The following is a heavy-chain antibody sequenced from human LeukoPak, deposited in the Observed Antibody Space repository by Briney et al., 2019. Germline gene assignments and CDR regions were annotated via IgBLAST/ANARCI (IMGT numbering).Heavy chain of an antibody. CDR3: ARAIPMIVVVITPYYFDY. Sequence: ASVKVSCKASGYTFTGYYMHWVRQAPGQGLEWMGRINPNSGGTNYAQKFQGRVTMTRDTSISTAYMELSRLRSDDTAVYYCARAIPMIVVVITPYYFDYWGQGTLVTVSS. CDR2: INPNSGGT. CDR1: GYTFTGYY. J-gene: IGHJ4*02. D-gene: IGHD3-22*01. V-gene: IGHV1-2*06.